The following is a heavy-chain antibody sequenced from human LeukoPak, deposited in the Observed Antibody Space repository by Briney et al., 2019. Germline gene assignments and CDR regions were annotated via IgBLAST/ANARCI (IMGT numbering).Heavy chain of an antibody. D-gene: IGHD6-13*01. CDR2: IYYSGST. CDR3: ARSGRAYSSSWYYFDY. CDR1: GGSTSSYY. V-gene: IGHV4-59*01. Sequence: SETLSLTCTVSGGSTSSYYWSWIRQPPGKGLEWIGYIYYSGSTNYNPSLKSRVTISVDTSKNQFSLKLSSVTAADTAVYYCARSGRAYSSSWYYFDYWGQGTLVTVSS. J-gene: IGHJ4*02.